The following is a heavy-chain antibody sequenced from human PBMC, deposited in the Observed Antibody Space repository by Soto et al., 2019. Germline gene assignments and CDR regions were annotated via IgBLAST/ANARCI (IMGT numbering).Heavy chain of an antibody. CDR3: ARSILTGYYGLGF. CDR1: GFTFSSYA. Sequence: EVQLLESGGGLVQPGGSLRLSCAASGFTFSSYAMSWVRQAPGKGLEWVSAISDSGGSTYYADSVRGRFSISRDNSKNTLHLQMKSLRAEDTAVYYCARSILTGYYGLGFWGQGTLVTVSS. V-gene: IGHV3-23*01. J-gene: IGHJ4*02. CDR2: ISDSGGST. D-gene: IGHD3-9*01.